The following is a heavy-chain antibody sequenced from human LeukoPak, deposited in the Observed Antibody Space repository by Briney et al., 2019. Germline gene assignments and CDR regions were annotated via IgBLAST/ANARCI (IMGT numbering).Heavy chain of an antibody. CDR2: ISGSGGST. V-gene: IGHV3-23*01. Sequence: GGSLRLSCAASGFTFSSYAMSWVRQAPGKGLEWVSSISGSGGSTYYADSVKGRFTISRDNSKNTLYLQMNSLRAEDTAVYYCAKEIYDDSTGGRFHHWGQGTLVTVSS. J-gene: IGHJ1*01. CDR3: AKEIYDDSTGGRFHH. CDR1: GFTFSSYA. D-gene: IGHD4-17*01.